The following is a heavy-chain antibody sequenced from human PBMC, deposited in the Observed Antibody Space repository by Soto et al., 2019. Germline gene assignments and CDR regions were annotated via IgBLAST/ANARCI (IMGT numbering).Heavy chain of an antibody. CDR1: GGSISSGDYY. J-gene: IGHJ4*02. CDR3: ARINIAGTFYFDY. D-gene: IGHD6-13*01. CDR2: IYYSGST. V-gene: IGHV4-30-4*01. Sequence: PSETLSLTCTVSGGSISSGDYYWSWIRQPPGKGLEWIGYIYYSGSTYYNPSLKSRVTISVDTSNNQFSLKLSSVTAADTAVYYCARINIAGTFYFDYWGQGTLVTVSS.